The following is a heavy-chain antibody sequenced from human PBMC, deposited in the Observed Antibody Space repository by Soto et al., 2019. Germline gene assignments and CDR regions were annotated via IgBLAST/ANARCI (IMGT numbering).Heavy chain of an antibody. J-gene: IGHJ5*02. V-gene: IGHV1-69*13. CDR1: GGTFSTYT. CDR2: IIPMFGTA. CDR3: ATAAIHGSSWYFWFDP. D-gene: IGHD6-13*01. Sequence: ASVKVSCKASGGTFSTYTISWVRQAPGQGLEWMGGIIPMFGTARYAQKFNGRVTISADESTSTAYMELSSLRSEDAAVYYCATAAIHGSSWYFWFDPWGQGTLVTVSS.